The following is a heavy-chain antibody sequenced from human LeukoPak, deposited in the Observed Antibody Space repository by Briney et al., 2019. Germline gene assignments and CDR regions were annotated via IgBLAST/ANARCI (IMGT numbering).Heavy chain of an antibody. Sequence: GGSLRLSCPASGFTFSSYSMNWVRQAPGKGLEGVSYIDTCSTTINYADSLKGRFTISRDNAKNSLFLQMNSLRAEDTAVYYCARAVWYYDSSGYAIGVYFDSWGQGTLVTVSS. V-gene: IGHV3-48*01. CDR2: IDTCSTTI. CDR1: GFTFSSYS. CDR3: ARAVWYYDSSGYAIGVYFDS. D-gene: IGHD3-22*01. J-gene: IGHJ4*02.